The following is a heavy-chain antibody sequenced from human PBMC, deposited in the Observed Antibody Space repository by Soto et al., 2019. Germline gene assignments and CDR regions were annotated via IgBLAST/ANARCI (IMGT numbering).Heavy chain of an antibody. CDR2: ISAYNGNT. Sequence: ASVKVSCKASGYTFTSYGISWVRQAPGQGLEWMGWISAYNGNTNYAQKLQGRVTMTTDISTSTAYMELSSLRSEDTAVYYCARTDSFHYYYMDVWGKGTTVTGLL. J-gene: IGHJ6*03. D-gene: IGHD3-3*01. CDR1: GYTFTSYG. V-gene: IGHV1-18*01. CDR3: ARTDSFHYYYMDV.